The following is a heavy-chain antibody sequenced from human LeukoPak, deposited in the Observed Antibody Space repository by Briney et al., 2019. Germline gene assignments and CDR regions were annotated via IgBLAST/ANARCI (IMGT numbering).Heavy chain of an antibody. CDR1: GFTFGDYA. CDR3: TTITWGSTPGKYFDL. D-gene: IGHD3-16*01. Sequence: GGSLRLSYTASGFTFGDYAMSWVRQAPGKGLEWVGFIRSKAYGGTTEYAASVKGRFTISRDDSKSIAYLQMNSLKTEDTAVYYCTTITWGSTPGKYFDLWGRGTLVTVSS. V-gene: IGHV3-49*04. CDR2: IRSKAYGGTT. J-gene: IGHJ2*01.